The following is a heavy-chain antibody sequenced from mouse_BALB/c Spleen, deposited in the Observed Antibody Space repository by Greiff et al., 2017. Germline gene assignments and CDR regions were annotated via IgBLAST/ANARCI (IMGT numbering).Heavy chain of an antibody. CDR2: ISSGGSYT. V-gene: IGHV5-9-3*01. J-gene: IGHJ2*01. CDR3: ARHILITTVPAGDY. Sequence: EVQRVESGGGLVKPGGSLKLSCAASGFTFSSYAMSWVRQTPEKRLEWVATISSGGSYTYYPDSVKGRFTISRDNAKNTLYLQMSSLRSEDTAMYYCARHILITTVPAGDYWGQGTTLTVSS. D-gene: IGHD1-1*01. CDR1: GFTFSSYA.